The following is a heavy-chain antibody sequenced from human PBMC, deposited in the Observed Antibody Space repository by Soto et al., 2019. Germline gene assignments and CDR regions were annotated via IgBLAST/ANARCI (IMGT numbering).Heavy chain of an antibody. D-gene: IGHD5-12*01. V-gene: IGHV1-2*04. Sequence: ASVKVSCKASGYTFTGYYMHWVRQAPGQGPEWMGWINPNSGGTNYAQKFQGWVTMTRDTSISTAYMELSRLRSDDTAVYYCARGGKNIPEVVATGRLFDYWGQGTLVTVSS. J-gene: IGHJ4*02. CDR1: GYTFTGYY. CDR2: INPNSGGT. CDR3: ARGGKNIPEVVATGRLFDY.